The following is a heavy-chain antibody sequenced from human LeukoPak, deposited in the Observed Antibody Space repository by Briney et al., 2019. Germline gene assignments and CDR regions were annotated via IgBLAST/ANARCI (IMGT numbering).Heavy chain of an antibody. J-gene: IGHJ3*02. CDR3: ARESSIDYDFWSGYFDGGGAFDI. Sequence: PGGSLRLSCAASGLTFSSYEMNWVRQAPGKGLEWVSYISSSGSTIYYADSVKGRFTISRDNAKNSLYLQMNRLRAEDTAVYYCARESSIDYDFWSGYFDGGGAFDIWGQGTMVTVSS. D-gene: IGHD3-3*01. V-gene: IGHV3-48*03. CDR1: GLTFSSYE. CDR2: ISSSGSTI.